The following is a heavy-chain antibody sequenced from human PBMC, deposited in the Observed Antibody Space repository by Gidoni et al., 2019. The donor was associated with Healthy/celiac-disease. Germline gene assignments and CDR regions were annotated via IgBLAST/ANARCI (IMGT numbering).Heavy chain of an antibody. CDR3: ARDSCSSTSCYWGLGWFDP. CDR2: ISSSGSTI. J-gene: IGHJ5*02. V-gene: IGHV3-11*01. Sequence: QVQLVESGGGLVKPGGSLRLSCAPSGFTFTDYYMSWSRQAPGKGLEWVSDISSSGSTIYYADSVKGRFTISRDNAKNSLYLQMNSLRAEDTAVDYCARDSCSSTSCYWGLGWFDPWGQGTLVTVSS. CDR1: GFTFTDYY. D-gene: IGHD2-2*01.